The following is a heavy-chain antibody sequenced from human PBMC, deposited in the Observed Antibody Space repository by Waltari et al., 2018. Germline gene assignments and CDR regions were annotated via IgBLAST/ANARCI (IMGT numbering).Heavy chain of an antibody. CDR2: IKQDGSEK. Sequence: EVQLVESGGGLVQPGGSLRLSCAASGFTFSSYWMSWVRQAPGKGLEWVANIKQDGSEKYYVDSVKGRFTISRDNAKNSLYLQMNSLRVEDTAVYYCARGVGICGGDCYSFDYWGQGTLVTVSS. CDR1: GFTFSSYW. CDR3: ARGVGICGGDCYSFDY. J-gene: IGHJ4*02. V-gene: IGHV3-7*02. D-gene: IGHD2-21*02.